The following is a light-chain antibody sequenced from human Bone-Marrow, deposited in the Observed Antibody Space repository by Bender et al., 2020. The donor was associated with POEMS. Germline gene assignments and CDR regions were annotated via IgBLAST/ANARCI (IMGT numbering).Light chain of an antibody. CDR2: DVT. CDR3: CSYAGLSTRL. V-gene: IGLV2-23*02. Sequence: GKAPKLLIYDVTTRPSGVSNRFSGSKSGNTASLTISGLQTEDEADYYCCSYAGLSTRLFGGGTKVTVL. J-gene: IGLJ3*02.